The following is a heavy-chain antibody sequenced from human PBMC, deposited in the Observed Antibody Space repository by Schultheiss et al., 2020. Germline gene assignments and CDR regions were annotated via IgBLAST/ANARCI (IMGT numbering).Heavy chain of an antibody. CDR1: DDSISSGNYY. CDR3: ARGSSGWSPFDY. D-gene: IGHD6-19*01. Sequence: SETLSLTCTVSDDSISSGNYYWGWIRQPPGKGLEWIGSIYYSGSTYYNPSLKSRVTISVDTSKNQFSLKLSSVTAADTAVYYCARGSSGWSPFDYWGQGTLVTVSS. V-gene: IGHV4-39*07. J-gene: IGHJ4*02. CDR2: IYYSGST.